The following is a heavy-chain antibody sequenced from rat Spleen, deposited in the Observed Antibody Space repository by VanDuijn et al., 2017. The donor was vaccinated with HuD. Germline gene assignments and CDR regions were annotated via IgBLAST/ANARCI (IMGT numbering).Heavy chain of an antibody. Sequence: QVQLKESGPGLAQPSQTLSLTCTVSGFSLSDYGVSWVRQPPGKGLEWIGVIWSGGRTDYNSVLKSRLSITRDTSKSQVLLKMNRLQTEDTAMYFCARSIYNDGDFAFWGQGTLVTVSS. CDR1: GFSLSDYG. CDR2: IWSGGRT. V-gene: IGHV2-16*01. D-gene: IGHD1-10*01. J-gene: IGHJ3*01. CDR3: ARSIYNDGDFAF.